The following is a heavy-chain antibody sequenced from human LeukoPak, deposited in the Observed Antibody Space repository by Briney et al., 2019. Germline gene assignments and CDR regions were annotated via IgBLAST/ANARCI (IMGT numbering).Heavy chain of an antibody. CDR2: IYYSGST. Sequence: SETLSLTCTVSGGSISSYYWSWIRQPPGKGLEWIGYIYYSGSTNYNPSLKSRVTISVDTSKNQFSLKLSSVTAADTAVYYCARGKSRLLNFDCWGQGTLVTVSS. D-gene: IGHD2/OR15-2a*01. V-gene: IGHV4-59*01. CDR1: GGSISSYY. J-gene: IGHJ4*02. CDR3: ARGKSRLLNFDC.